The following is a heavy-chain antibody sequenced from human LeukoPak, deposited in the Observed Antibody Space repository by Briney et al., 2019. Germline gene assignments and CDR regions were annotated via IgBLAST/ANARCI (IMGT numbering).Heavy chain of an antibody. CDR2: IYYSGST. V-gene: IGHV4-31*03. CDR1: GGSISSGAYY. CDR3: ASHGYCSSTSCPP. J-gene: IGHJ5*02. D-gene: IGHD2-2*03. Sequence: PSETLSLTCTVSGGSISSGAYYWSWIRQHPGKGLEWIGYIYYSGSTYYNPSLKSRVTISVDTSKNQFSLKLSSVTAADTAVYYCASHGYCSSTSCPPWGQGTLVTVSS.